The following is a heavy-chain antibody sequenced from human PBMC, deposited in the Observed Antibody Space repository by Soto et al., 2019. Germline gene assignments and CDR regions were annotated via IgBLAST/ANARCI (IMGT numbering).Heavy chain of an antibody. J-gene: IGHJ4*02. V-gene: IGHV1-18*01. CDR1: GYTFTRFG. D-gene: IGHD6-6*01. CDR2: ISGYNGNT. Sequence: QVQLVQSGAEVKKPGASVKVSCKASGYTFTRFGINWVRQAPGQGLEWMGWISGYNGNTNTAENFQGRVTMTTDTYATTADMELRSLRSDDTAVYYWALDFEAGGQLVGGFDYWGQGTLVTVSS. CDR3: ALDFEAGGQLVGGFDY.